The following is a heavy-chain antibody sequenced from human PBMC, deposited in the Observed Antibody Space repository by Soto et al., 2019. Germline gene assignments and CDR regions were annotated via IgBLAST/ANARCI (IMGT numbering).Heavy chain of an antibody. CDR3: ARFYSYGYFALDY. Sequence: GASVKVSCKASGYMFTYYYIHWVRQGPGQGLEWMGIINPNGGTTTYAQKFQGRVTMTRDTSISTAYMELSRLRSDDTAVYYCARFYSYGYFALDYWGQGTLVTVSS. CDR2: INPNGGTT. V-gene: IGHV1-2*02. J-gene: IGHJ4*02. CDR1: GYMFTYYY. D-gene: IGHD5-18*01.